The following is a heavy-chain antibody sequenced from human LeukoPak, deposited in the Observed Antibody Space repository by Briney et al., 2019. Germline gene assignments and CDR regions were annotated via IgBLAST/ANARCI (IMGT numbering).Heavy chain of an antibody. V-gene: IGHV5-51*03. Sequence: PGESLKISCEASGYNFSTYWIAWVRQMPGKGLEWMGIIYPGDSDTTYSPSFQGQVTISADKSISTSYLHWSSLKASGTAMYYCAKSAPGIAVIGFDYWGQGTPVSVSS. CDR2: IYPGDSDT. CDR3: AKSAPGIAVIGFDY. J-gene: IGHJ4*02. D-gene: IGHD6-19*01. CDR1: GYNFSTYW.